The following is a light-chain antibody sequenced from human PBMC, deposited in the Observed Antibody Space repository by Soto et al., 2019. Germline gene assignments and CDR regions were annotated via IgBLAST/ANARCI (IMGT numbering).Light chain of an antibody. CDR2: KTS. V-gene: IGKV1-5*03. Sequence: DIQMTQSPSTLSASVGDRVTITCRARQSISSWLAWYQQKPGKAHKLLIYKTSNLESGVPSRFSGSGSGTEFSLTISSLQPDDFATYYCQQYKSFSLTFGGGTRVEVK. J-gene: IGKJ4*01. CDR1: QSISSW. CDR3: QQYKSFSLT.